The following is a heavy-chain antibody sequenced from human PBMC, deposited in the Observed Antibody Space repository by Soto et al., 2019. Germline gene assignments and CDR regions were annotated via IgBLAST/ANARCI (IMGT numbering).Heavy chain of an antibody. CDR3: ARDRFEGYCSGGSCYTGWVY. V-gene: IGHV3-30-3*01. D-gene: IGHD2-15*01. CDR2: ISYDGSNK. CDR1: GFTFSSYA. Sequence: ASGFTFSSYAMHWVRQAPGKGLEWVAVISYDGSNKYYADTVKGRFTISRDNSKNTLYLQMNSLRAEDSALYYCARDRFEGYCSGGSCYTGWVYWGQGTLVTVSS. J-gene: IGHJ4*02.